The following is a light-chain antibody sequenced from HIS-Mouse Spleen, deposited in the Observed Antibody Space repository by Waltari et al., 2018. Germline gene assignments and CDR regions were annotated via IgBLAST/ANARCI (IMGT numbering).Light chain of an antibody. CDR2: AAS. V-gene: IGKV1-9*01. J-gene: IGKJ1*01. CDR1: QGISSY. Sequence: DIQLTQSPSFLSASVGDRVTITCRASQGISSYVAWYQQKPGNAPKLLISAASTVQIGVPSMFSGSGSGTEFTLTISSLQPEDFATYYCQQLNSYPPTFGQGTKVEIK. CDR3: QQLNSYPPT.